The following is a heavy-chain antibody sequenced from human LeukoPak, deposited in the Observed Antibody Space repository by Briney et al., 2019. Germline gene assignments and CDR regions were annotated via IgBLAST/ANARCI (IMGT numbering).Heavy chain of an antibody. CDR2: IGGSGVTT. CDR1: GFTFSNNA. V-gene: IGHV3-23*01. CDR3: AKCPSSLSCYGVRLDV. D-gene: IGHD2-2*01. Sequence: GGSLRLSCVASGFTFSNNALTWVRQAPGKGLEWVSNIGGSGVTTNYANSVKGRFTISRDNSKNTLYLEMNSLGANDTAIYYCAKCPSSLSCYGVRLDVWGQGTTVTVSS. J-gene: IGHJ6*02.